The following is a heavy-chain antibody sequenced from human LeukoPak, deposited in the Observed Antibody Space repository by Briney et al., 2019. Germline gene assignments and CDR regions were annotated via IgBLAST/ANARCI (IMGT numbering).Heavy chain of an antibody. CDR2: IYYTGST. V-gene: IGHV4-59*01. D-gene: IGHD6-19*01. J-gene: IGHJ6*03. CDR3: ARAPGSAYYPYYYMDV. Sequence: SETLSLTCTVSGGSISNYYWSWIRQPPGKGLEWIGYIYYTGSTNYNPSLKSRVTILVDTSKNQFSLNLNSVTAADTAEYYCARAPGSAYYPYYYMDVWGKGTTVTVSS. CDR1: GGSISNYY.